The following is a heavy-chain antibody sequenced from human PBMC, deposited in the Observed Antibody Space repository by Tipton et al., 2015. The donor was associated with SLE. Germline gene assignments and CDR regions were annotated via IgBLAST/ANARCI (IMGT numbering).Heavy chain of an antibody. D-gene: IGHD3-10*02. V-gene: IGHV3-30*02. J-gene: IGHJ2*01. CDR3: VKVPMFASDWFFAV. CDR2: VKFDGINK. Sequence: SLRLSCAASGFTFNDFGMHWVRQSPGKGLGRVAFVKFDGINKYYADAVKGRFAISRDNSKSTLYLQMSSLTTEDTAVYYCVKVPMFASDWFFAVWGPGTLVTVSS. CDR1: GFTFNDFG.